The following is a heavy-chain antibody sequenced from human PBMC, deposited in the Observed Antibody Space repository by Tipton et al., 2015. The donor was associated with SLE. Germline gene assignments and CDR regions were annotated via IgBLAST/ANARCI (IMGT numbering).Heavy chain of an antibody. CDR1: GGSISSGGYY. Sequence: TLSLTCTVSGGSISSGGYYWSWIRQHPGKGLEWIGYIYYSGSTNYNPSLKSRVTISVDTSKNQFSLKLSSVTAADTAVYYCAREPDSSSGDWGQGTLVTVSS. D-gene: IGHD6-13*01. CDR3: AREPDSSSGD. V-gene: IGHV4-61*08. CDR2: IYYSGST. J-gene: IGHJ4*02.